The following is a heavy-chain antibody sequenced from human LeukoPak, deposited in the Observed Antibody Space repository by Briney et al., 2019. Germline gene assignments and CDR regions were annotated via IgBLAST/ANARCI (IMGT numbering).Heavy chain of an antibody. CDR1: GFTFSSYA. CDR3: AKQIAAAGKRSTPGAFDI. V-gene: IGHV3-9*01. D-gene: IGHD6-13*01. Sequence: GGSLRLSCAASGFTFSSYAMNWVRQAPGKGLEWVSGISWNSGSIGYADSVKGRFTISRDNAKNSLYLQMNSLRAEDTALYYCAKQIAAAGKRSTPGAFDIWGQGTMVTVSS. CDR2: ISWNSGSI. J-gene: IGHJ3*02.